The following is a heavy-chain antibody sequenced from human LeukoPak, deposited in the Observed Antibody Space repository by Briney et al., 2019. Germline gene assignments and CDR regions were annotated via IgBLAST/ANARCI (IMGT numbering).Heavy chain of an antibody. Sequence: GGSLRLSXAASGFTFSSYAMNRVRQAPGRGLEWVSGFSGSGGTTYYADSVKGRFTISRDNSKNTLYLQMNSLRAEDTAVYYCARDLSSSWYGAGVYYFDYWGQGTLVTVSS. CDR2: FSGSGGTT. D-gene: IGHD6-13*01. V-gene: IGHV3-23*01. J-gene: IGHJ4*02. CDR1: GFTFSSYA. CDR3: ARDLSSSWYGAGVYYFDY.